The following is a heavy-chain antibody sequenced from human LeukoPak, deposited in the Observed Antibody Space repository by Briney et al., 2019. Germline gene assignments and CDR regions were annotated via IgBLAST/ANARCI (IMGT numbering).Heavy chain of an antibody. CDR3: ARDNRPYSGSYNLDY. J-gene: IGHJ4*02. Sequence: VASVKVSCKASGGTFSSYAISWVRQAPGQGLEWMGGIIPIFGTANYAQKFQGRVTITADESTSTAYMELSSLRSEDTAVYYCARDNRPYSGSYNLDYWGQGTLVTVSS. D-gene: IGHD1-26*01. V-gene: IGHV1-69*13. CDR2: IIPIFGTA. CDR1: GGTFSSYA.